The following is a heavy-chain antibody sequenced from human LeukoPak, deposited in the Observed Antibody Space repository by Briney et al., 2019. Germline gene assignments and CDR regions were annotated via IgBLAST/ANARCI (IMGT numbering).Heavy chain of an antibody. J-gene: IGHJ5*02. CDR3: ARDHVHNWNDAEPFDP. Sequence: ASVKVSCRASGYTFTSYGIGWVRQAPGQGLEWMGWISAYNGNTHYAQKFQGRATMTTDMSTSTAYMQLRSLTSDDTAMYYCARDHVHNWNDAEPFDPWGQGTLVTVSS. D-gene: IGHD1-20*01. CDR1: GYTFTSYG. V-gene: IGHV1-18*01. CDR2: ISAYNGNT.